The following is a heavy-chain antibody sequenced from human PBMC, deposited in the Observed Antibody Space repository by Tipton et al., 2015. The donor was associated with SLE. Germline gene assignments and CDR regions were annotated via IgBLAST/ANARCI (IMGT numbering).Heavy chain of an antibody. V-gene: IGHV3-9*01. D-gene: IGHD6-6*01. CDR2: IGWNSVAT. CDR3: ARVRVRIREQLVFYFDY. CDR1: GFTFDDYA. J-gene: IGHJ4*02. Sequence: SLRLSCTASGFTFDDYAMHWVRQAPGKGLEWVAGIGWNSVATGYADSMKGRFTISRDNAKNSLYLQMNSLRAEDTAVYYCARVRVRIREQLVFYFDYWGQGTLVTVSS.